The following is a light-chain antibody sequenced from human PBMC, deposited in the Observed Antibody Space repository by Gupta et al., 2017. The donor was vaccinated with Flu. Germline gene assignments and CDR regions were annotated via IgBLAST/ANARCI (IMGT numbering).Light chain of an antibody. CDR2: QLY. CDR1: SSDLGTYNF. V-gene: IGLV2-23*02. Sequence: QSALTQPASVSGSPGRSITISCTGTSSDLGTYNFVSWFQVRPGTAPKRIRYQLYKRPSGVSSRFSASQSGNTASLTISGLQAEDEGDYHCCSYAGSGTWLFGDGTKLTVL. CDR3: CSYAGSGTWL. J-gene: IGLJ3*02.